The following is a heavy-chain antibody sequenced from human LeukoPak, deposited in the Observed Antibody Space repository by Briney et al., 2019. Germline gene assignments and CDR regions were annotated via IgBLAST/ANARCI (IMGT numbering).Heavy chain of an antibody. D-gene: IGHD2-8*02. V-gene: IGHV1-46*01. J-gene: IGHJ4*02. CDR1: GGTFSSHA. Sequence: GASVKVSCKASGGTFSSHAISWVRQAPGQGLEWMGIINPSGGSTSYAQKFQGRVTMTRDMSTSTVYMELRSLRSDDTAVYYCAREGPAGATYWGQGTLVTVSS. CDR3: AREGPAGATY. CDR2: INPSGGST.